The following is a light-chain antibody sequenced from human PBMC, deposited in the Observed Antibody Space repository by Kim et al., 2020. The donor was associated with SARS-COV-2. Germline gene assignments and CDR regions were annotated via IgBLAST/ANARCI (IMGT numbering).Light chain of an antibody. CDR2: DAS. J-gene: IGKJ1*01. Sequence: ASVGDRVTITCRASQSISSWLAWYQQKPGKAPKLLIYDASSLKSGVPSRFTGSGSGTEFTLTISSLQPDDFASYYCQQYNTNPWTFGQGAKVDIK. V-gene: IGKV1-5*01. CDR3: QQYNTNPWT. CDR1: QSISSW.